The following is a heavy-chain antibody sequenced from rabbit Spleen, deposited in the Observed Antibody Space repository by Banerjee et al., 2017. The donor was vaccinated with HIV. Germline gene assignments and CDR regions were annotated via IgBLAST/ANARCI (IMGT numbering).Heavy chain of an antibody. D-gene: IGHD2-1*01. CDR1: GFSFSDRDV. CDR2: INASTGKP. J-gene: IGHJ4*01. Sequence: QEQLVESGGGLVQPEGSLTLTCKASGFSFSDRDVMCWVRQAPGKGLQWIACINASTGKPADATWASGRCTISKTSSTTVTLQMTSLTAADTATYFCARGSAAMTMVIIGFYLNLWGPGTLVTDS. V-gene: IGHV1S45*01. CDR3: ARGSAAMTMVIIGFYLNL.